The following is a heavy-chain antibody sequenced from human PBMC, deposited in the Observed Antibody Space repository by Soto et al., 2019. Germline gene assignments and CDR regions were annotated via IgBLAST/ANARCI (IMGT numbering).Heavy chain of an antibody. D-gene: IGHD2-15*01. J-gene: IGHJ5*02. CDR2: INHSGST. CDR1: GGSFSGYY. Sequence: SETLSLTCAVYGGSFSGYYWSWIRQPPGKGLEWIGEINHSGSTNYNPSLKSRVTISVDTSKNQFSLKLSSVTAADTAVYYCARGRDIVVVVAARRAPRFDPWGQGTLVTVSS. V-gene: IGHV4-34*01. CDR3: ARGRDIVVVVAARRAPRFDP.